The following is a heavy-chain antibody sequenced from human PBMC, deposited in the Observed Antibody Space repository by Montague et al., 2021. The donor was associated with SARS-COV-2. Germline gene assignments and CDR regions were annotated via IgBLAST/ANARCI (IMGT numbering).Heavy chain of an antibody. Sequence: SETLSLTCAVYGGSFSGYYWTWIRQSPGKGLEWIAEINHSGSSNYNFDPSLRSRVTISVDTSKSQCSLTLTSVTAADTGIYYCARWDPQTLTLIGLRGKSASDYWGQGTLVTVSS. V-gene: IGHV4-34*01. CDR2: INHSGSS. J-gene: IGHJ4*02. CDR1: GGSFSGYY. CDR3: ARWDPQTLTLIGLRGKSASDY. D-gene: IGHD4-23*01.